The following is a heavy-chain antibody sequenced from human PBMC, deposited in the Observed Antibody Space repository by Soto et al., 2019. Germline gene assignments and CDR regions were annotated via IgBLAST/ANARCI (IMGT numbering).Heavy chain of an antibody. V-gene: IGHV4-61*08. J-gene: IGHJ5*02. CDR2: IYYSGST. CDR3: ARDLSESFFKAAPEGWFDP. CDR1: GGSISSGGYY. Sequence: SETLSLTCTVSGGSISSGGYYWSWIRQHPGKGLEWIGYIYYSGSTYYNPSLKSRVTISVDTSKNQFSLKLSSVTAADTAVYYCARDLSESFFKAAPEGWFDPWGQGTLVTVSS. D-gene: IGHD6-13*01.